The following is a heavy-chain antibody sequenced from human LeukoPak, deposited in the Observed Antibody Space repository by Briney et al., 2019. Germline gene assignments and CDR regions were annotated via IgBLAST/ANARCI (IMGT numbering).Heavy chain of an antibody. CDR1: GYTFTTYH. CDR3: ATESSGGTWFDP. D-gene: IGHD4-23*01. CDR2: IDTSDGNT. J-gene: IGHJ5*02. Sequence: ASVKVSCKASGYTFTTYHMHWVRQAPGQALEWVGMIDTSDGNTNYAQKFQGRVTMTRDTSTSTVYMELSSLRSEDTAVYYCATESSGGTWFDPWGQGTPVTVSS. V-gene: IGHV1-46*01.